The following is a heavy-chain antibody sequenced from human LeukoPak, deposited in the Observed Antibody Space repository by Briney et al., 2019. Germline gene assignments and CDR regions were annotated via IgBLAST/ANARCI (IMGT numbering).Heavy chain of an antibody. CDR3: ARARPYSSSWYNYYGLDV. CDR1: GFTFSSYA. Sequence: GGSLRLSCAASGFTFSSYAMHWVRQAPGKGLEWVAVILFDGTNKYYADSVKGRFTISRDNSKNTLYLQMNSLRAEDTAVYYCARARPYSSSWYNYYGLDVWGQGTTVTLS. J-gene: IGHJ6*02. V-gene: IGHV3-30-3*01. D-gene: IGHD6-13*01. CDR2: ILFDGTNK.